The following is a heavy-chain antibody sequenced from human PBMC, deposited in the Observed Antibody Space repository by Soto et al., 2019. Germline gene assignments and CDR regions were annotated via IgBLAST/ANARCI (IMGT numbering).Heavy chain of an antibody. CDR3: ASQAGGYSYGTFDY. CDR1: GGSVSRTSFY. Sequence: PSETLSLTCTVSGGSVSRTSFYWDWIRQPPGKGLEWIGSVSYDGSTYYNPSLKSRVTMPVDTSKNHISPKVNSVTAADAAVYFCASQAGGYSYGTFDYWGQGALVTVSS. V-gene: IGHV4-39*02. CDR2: VSYDGST. D-gene: IGHD5-18*01. J-gene: IGHJ4*02.